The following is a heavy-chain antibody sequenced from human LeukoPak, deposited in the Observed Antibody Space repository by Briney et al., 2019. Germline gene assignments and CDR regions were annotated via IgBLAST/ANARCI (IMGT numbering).Heavy chain of an antibody. J-gene: IGHJ4*02. CDR1: GFTFSSYE. CDR2: ISSSGSTI. D-gene: IGHD2-2*01. Sequence: GGSLRLSCAASGFTFSSYEMNWVRQAPGKGLEWISYISSSGSTIYYADSVKGRFTISRDNTKNSLYLQMNSLRVEDTAIYSCARVQDQLLRYCGQGTLVTVSS. V-gene: IGHV3-48*03. CDR3: ARVQDQLLRY.